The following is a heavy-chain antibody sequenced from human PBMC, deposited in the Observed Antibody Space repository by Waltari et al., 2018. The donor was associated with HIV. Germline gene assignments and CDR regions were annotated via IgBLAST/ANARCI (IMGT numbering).Heavy chain of an antibody. D-gene: IGHD6-19*01. CDR3: AKELAVAGKGFDY. Sequence: EVQLLESGGGSVQPGGSLRLSCAASGFTFSSYAMSWVRQAPGKGLEWGSGSGGSDNNTYYADSEKGRFTISRDNSKNTLYLQVSNLRAEDTAVYYCAKELAVAGKGFDYWGQGTRVTVSS. J-gene: IGHJ4*02. CDR2: SGGSDNNT. V-gene: IGHV3-23*01. CDR1: GFTFSSYA.